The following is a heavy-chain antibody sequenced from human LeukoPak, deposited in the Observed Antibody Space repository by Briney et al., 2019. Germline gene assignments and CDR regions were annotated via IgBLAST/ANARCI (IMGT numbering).Heavy chain of an antibody. D-gene: IGHD3-22*01. CDR2: INHSGST. V-gene: IGHV4-39*07. J-gene: IGHJ4*02. Sequence: SETLSLTCTVSGGSISNNNYYWAWIRQPPGKGLEWIGEINHSGSTNYNPSLKSRVTISVDTSKNQFSLKLSSVTAADTAVYYCASSLHYDSSGYFYWGQGTLVTVSS. CDR3: ASSLHYDSSGYFY. CDR1: GGSISNNNYY.